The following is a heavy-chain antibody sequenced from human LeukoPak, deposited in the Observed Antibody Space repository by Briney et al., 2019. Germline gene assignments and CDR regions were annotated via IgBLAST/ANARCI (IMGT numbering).Heavy chain of an antibody. J-gene: IGHJ4*02. CDR2: IKSKTDGGTT. CDR1: GFTFSNAK. Sequence: GGSLRLSCAASGFTFSNAKMSWVRQAPGKGLGWVGRIKSKTDGGTTDYAAPVKGRFTISRDDSKNTLYLQMITLETEDTAVYYCTGGVESGNYLHYWGQGTLVTVSS. D-gene: IGHD3-3*01. V-gene: IGHV3-15*01. CDR3: TGGVESGNYLHY.